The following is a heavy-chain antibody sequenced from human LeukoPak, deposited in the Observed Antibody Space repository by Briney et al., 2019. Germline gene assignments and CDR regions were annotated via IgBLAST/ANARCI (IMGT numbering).Heavy chain of an antibody. V-gene: IGHV3-30*02. CDR2: IRSDGSDK. Sequence: PGGSLRLSCADSGFTFSSYGMYWVRHAPGKGLEWVALIRSDGSDKYNVDSVKGRFTISRDNSKNTLYLQMNSLRAEDTAVYYCAKEGGGTDYKLYYYYMDVWGKGTTVTISS. J-gene: IGHJ6*03. CDR3: AKEGGGTDYKLYYYYMDV. D-gene: IGHD4-11*01. CDR1: GFTFSSYG.